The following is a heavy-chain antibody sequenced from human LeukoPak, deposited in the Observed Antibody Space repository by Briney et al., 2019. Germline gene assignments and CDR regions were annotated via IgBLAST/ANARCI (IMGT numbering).Heavy chain of an antibody. J-gene: IGHJ4*02. CDR3: AKPARTDYADY. Sequence: PSETLSLTCTVSGGSISSYYWSWIRQPPGKGLEWIGNIYYSGMTNYNPSLKSRVTISVDTSKNQFSLKLSSVTAADTAVYYCAKPARTDYADYWGQGTLVTVSS. V-gene: IGHV4-59*12. CDR2: IYYSGMT. D-gene: IGHD1-14*01. CDR1: GGSISSYY.